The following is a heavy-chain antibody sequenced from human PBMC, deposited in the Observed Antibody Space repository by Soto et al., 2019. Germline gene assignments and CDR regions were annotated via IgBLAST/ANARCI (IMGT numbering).Heavy chain of an antibody. V-gene: IGHV1-69*13. J-gene: IGHJ4*02. CDR1: GGTVSSYA. Sequence: ASVKVSCKASGGTVSSYAISWVRQAPGQGLEWMGGIIPIFGTANYAQKFQGRVTITADESTSTAYMELSSLRSEDTAVYYCASDYYDSSGPHCRGQGTLVTVSS. CDR3: ASDYYDSSGPHC. CDR2: IIPIFGTA. D-gene: IGHD3-22*01.